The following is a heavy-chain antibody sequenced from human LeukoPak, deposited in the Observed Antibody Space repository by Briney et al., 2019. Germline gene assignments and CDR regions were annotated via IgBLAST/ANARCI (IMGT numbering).Heavy chain of an antibody. J-gene: IGHJ6*03. V-gene: IGHV1-18*01. D-gene: IGHD6-19*01. CDR2: ISAYNGNT. CDR3: ARESSGWFVSPYYYYYMDV. CDR1: GYTFTSYG. Sequence: GASVKVSCKASGYTFTSYGISWVRQAPGQGLEWMGWISAYNGNTNYAQKLQGRVTMTTDTSTSTAYMELRSLRSDDTAVYYCARESSGWFVSPYYYYYMDVWGKGTTVTISS.